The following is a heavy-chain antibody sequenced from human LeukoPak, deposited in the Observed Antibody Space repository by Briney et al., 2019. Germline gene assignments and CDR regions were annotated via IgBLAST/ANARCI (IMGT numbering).Heavy chain of an antibody. CDR3: ARGVPYDSWSGPHYSDY. V-gene: IGHV3-7*01. CDR1: RFTLSTYW. CDR2: IKQDGSQE. Sequence: GGSLRPSCAASRFTLSTYWMSWVRQAPGKGLEWVAHIKQDGSQEYYVDSVKGRFTISRDSAKNSLYLQMNSLRAEDTAVYYCARGVPYDSWSGPHYSDYWGQGTLVTVSS. J-gene: IGHJ4*02. D-gene: IGHD3-3*01.